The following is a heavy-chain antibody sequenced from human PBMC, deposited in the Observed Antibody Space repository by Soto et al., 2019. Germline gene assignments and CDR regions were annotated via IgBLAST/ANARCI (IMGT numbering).Heavy chain of an antibody. CDR3: ARVRNIVVVVAARGGMDV. CDR1: GYTFTGYY. J-gene: IGHJ6*02. CDR2: INPNSGGT. V-gene: IGHV1-2*02. D-gene: IGHD2-15*01. Sequence: GASVKVSCKASGYTFTGYYMHWVRQAPGQGLEWMGWINPNSGGTNYAQKFQGRVTMTRDTSISTAYMELSRLRSDDTAVYYCARVRNIVVVVAARGGMDVWGQGTTVTVSS.